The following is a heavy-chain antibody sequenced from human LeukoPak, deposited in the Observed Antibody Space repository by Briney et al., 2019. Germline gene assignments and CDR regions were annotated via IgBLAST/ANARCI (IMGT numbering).Heavy chain of an antibody. D-gene: IGHD4-23*01. CDR1: GGTFSSYA. CDR2: IIPIFGTA. V-gene: IGHV1-69*06. J-gene: IGHJ4*02. CDR3: ARDQTGTTTVVTPSDY. Sequence: SVKVSCKASGGTFSSYAISWVRQAPGQGLEWMGGIIPIFGTANYAQKFRGRVTITADKSTRTAYMELSSLRSEDTAVYYCARDQTGTTTVVTPSDYWGQGTLVTVSS.